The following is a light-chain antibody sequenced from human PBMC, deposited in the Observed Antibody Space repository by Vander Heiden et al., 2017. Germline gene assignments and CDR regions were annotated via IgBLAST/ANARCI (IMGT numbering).Light chain of an antibody. CDR2: DAA. CDR1: QSVSSY. Sequence: IVLTQSPATLSLSPGERATLSCRASQSVSSYLAWYQQKPGQAPRLLIYDAANRATGIPARCSGSGSGTDFTPTSSSLEPEDFAVYYCQQRSNWPPTWTFGQGTKVEIK. CDR3: QQRSNWPPTWT. V-gene: IGKV3-11*01. J-gene: IGKJ1*01.